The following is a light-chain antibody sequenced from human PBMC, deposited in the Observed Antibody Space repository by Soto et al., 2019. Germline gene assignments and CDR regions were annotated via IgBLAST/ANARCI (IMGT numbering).Light chain of an antibody. J-gene: IGKJ4*01. CDR1: RSVSNR. Sequence: EILMTQSPATLSVSPGETVTFSCRASRSVSNRLAWYQHKPGQAPRLLISGASNGATGIPARFSGSGSATDFTLTISSLEPEDFAVYYCQQRSNWPLTFGGGTKVDIK. CDR3: QQRSNWPLT. V-gene: IGKV3-11*01. CDR2: GAS.